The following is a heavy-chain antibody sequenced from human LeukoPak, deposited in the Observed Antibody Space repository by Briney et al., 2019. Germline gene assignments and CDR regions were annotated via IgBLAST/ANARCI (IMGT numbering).Heavy chain of an antibody. J-gene: IGHJ5*02. CDR2: IYYSGST. Sequence: SETLSLTCTVSGVSISSYYWSWIRQPPGKGLEWIGYIYYSGSTNYNPYLKSRVTISVDTSKNQFSLKLSSVTAADTAVYYCARAGDSGYDKNWFDPWGQGTLVTVSS. D-gene: IGHD5-12*01. CDR1: GVSISSYY. CDR3: ARAGDSGYDKNWFDP. V-gene: IGHV4-59*01.